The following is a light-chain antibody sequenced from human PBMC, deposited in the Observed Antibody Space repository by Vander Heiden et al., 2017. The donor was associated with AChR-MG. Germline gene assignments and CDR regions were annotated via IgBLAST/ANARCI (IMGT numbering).Light chain of an antibody. CDR3: QSSDSANHVI. Sequence: FLLTQPRSVSESPGKTISISCTRSSGSIASDYVQWYQQRPGSAPITLIYEDDQRPSGVPDRFSGSIDSTSNSASLTISGLKTEDEADYFCQSSDSANHVIFGGGTTLTVL. V-gene: IGLV6-57*04. CDR1: SGSIASDY. CDR2: EDD. J-gene: IGLJ2*01.